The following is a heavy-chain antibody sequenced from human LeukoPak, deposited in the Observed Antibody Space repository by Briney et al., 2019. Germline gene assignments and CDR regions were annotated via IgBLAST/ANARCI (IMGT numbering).Heavy chain of an antibody. J-gene: IGHJ4*02. CDR3: ATVVPAARFAY. CDR1: GGSISSSSYY. D-gene: IGHD2-2*01. V-gene: IGHV4-39*07. Sequence: SETLSLTCTVSGGSISSSSYYWGWIRPPPGQGLEWIGSIYYSGSTYYNPSLKSRVTISVDTSKNQFSLKVTSVTAADTAVYYCATVVPAARFAYWGQGILVTVSS. CDR2: IYYSGST.